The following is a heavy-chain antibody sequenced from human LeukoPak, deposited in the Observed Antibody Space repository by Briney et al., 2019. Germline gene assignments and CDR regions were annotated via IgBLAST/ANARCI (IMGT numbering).Heavy chain of an antibody. CDR2: INHSGST. CDR3: ARGGIVVVPAAIFNYYYYYGMGV. V-gene: IGHV4-34*01. Sequence: PSETLSLTCAVYGGPFSGYYWSWIRQPPGKGLEWIGEINHSGSTNYNPSLKSRVTISVDTSKNQFSLKLSSVTAADTAVYYCARGGIVVVPAAIFNYYYYYGMGVWGQGTTVTVSS. J-gene: IGHJ6*02. CDR1: GGPFSGYY. D-gene: IGHD2-2*01.